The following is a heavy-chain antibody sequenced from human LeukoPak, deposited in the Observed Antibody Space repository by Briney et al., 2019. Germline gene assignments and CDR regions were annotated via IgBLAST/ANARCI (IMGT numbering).Heavy chain of an antibody. CDR1: GGSISSYY. CDR3: ARDIVATKYHWFAP. CDR2: IYSSGST. J-gene: IGHJ5*02. D-gene: IGHD5-12*01. V-gene: IGHV4-4*07. Sequence: SETLSLTCTVSGGSISSYYWSWIRQAAGKGLEWVGRIYSSGSTNYNPSLKSRATMSVDTSKTQFSLNLSSVAAADTALYYCARDIVATKYHWFAPSGPGTLVTVSS.